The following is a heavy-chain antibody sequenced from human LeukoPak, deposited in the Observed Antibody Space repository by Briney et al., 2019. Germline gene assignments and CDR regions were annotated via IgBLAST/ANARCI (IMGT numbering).Heavy chain of an antibody. CDR3: ARIPYYYDSSGSTPFDC. V-gene: IGHV4-30-2*05. Sequence: TLSLTCAVSGGSISSGGYSWSWIRQPPGKGLEWIGYIYHSGSTYYNPSLKSRVTISVDTSKNQFSLKLSSVTAADTAVYYCARIPYYYDSSGSTPFDCWGQGTLVTVSS. CDR1: GGSISSGGYS. CDR2: IYHSGST. J-gene: IGHJ4*02. D-gene: IGHD3-22*01.